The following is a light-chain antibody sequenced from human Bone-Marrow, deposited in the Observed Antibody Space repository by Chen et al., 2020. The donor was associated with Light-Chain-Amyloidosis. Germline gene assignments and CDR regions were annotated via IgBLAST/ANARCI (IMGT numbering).Light chain of an antibody. Sequence: EIVMTQSPATLSVSPGERATLSCRASQSVSSNLAWYQQKPGQAPRLLIYGASTRATGIPARFSGSGSGTDFTLTISSIDAEDFAVYSCQQYNQWPKTFGRGTKVEI. CDR2: GAS. CDR3: QQYNQWPKT. V-gene: IGKV3-15*01. J-gene: IGKJ1*01. CDR1: QSVSSN.